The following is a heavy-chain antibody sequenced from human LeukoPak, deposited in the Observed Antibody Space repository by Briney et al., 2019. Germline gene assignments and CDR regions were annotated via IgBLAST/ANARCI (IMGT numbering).Heavy chain of an antibody. CDR1: GFSFSVSG. D-gene: IGHD6-6*01. CDR3: ARGGAARPDY. Sequence: GGSLRLSCAASGFSFSVSGMNWVRQAPGKGLEWVSYISSSSSNINYADSVRGRFTISRDNAKNSLYLHMDSLRVEDMAVYYCARGGAARPDYWGRGTLVTVSS. J-gene: IGHJ4*02. V-gene: IGHV3-21*01. CDR2: ISSSSSNI.